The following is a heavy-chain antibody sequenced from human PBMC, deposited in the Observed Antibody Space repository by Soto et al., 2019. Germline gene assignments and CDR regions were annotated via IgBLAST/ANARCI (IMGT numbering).Heavy chain of an antibody. CDR2: IIPIFGTA. J-gene: IGHJ1*01. CDR3: ARVFGCRGCHMGYFQH. CDR1: GGTFSSYA. V-gene: IGHV1-69*13. D-gene: IGHD6-19*01. Sequence: ASVKVSCKASGGTFSSYAISWVRQAPGQGLEWMGGIIPIFGTANYAQKFQGRVTITADESTSTAYMELSSLRSEDTAVYYCARVFGCRGCHMGYFQHWGQGTLVTVSS.